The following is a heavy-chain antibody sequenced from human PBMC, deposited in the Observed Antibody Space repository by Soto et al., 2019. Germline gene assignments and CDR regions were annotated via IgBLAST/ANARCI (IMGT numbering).Heavy chain of an antibody. CDR1: GGSISSGYY. V-gene: IGHV4-31*03. CDR2: IYYSGNT. Sequence: NPXATLSLTFTVSGGSISSGYYWSWIRQHPVKGLEWIGYIYYSGNTYYNPSLKSRVSISLDTSKSQFSLKLDSVTAADTAVYYCARDDTVELGVPNSMDVWGQGTTVTVSS. D-gene: IGHD2-15*01. J-gene: IGHJ6*02. CDR3: ARDDTVELGVPNSMDV.